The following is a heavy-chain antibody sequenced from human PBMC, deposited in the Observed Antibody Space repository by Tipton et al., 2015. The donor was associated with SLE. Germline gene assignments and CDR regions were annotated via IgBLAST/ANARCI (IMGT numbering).Heavy chain of an antibody. D-gene: IGHD6-6*01. V-gene: IGHV3-64D*08. CDR1: GFTFSSYA. J-gene: IGHJ4*02. Sequence: SLRLSCSASGFTFSSYAMHWVRQAPGKGLEYVSAISSNGGSTYYADSVKGRFTISRDNSKNTLYLQMSSLRAEDTAVYYCAGIASRHNFYYWGQGTLVTVSS. CDR3: AGIASRHNFYY. CDR2: ISSNGGST.